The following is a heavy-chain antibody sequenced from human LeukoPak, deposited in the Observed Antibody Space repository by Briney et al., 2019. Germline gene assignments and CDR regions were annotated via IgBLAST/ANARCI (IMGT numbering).Heavy chain of an antibody. CDR2: IGSSSTYI. V-gene: IGHV3-21*01. CDR1: GFIFSSYT. Sequence: GGSLRLSCAASGFIFSSYTMIWVRQAPGKGLEWVPSIGSSSTYIYYADSVKGRFTVSRDNAEDSVYLQMNSLRVEDTAVYYCARDKVSGGWTGSLFDYWGQGSLVTVSS. J-gene: IGHJ4*02. D-gene: IGHD6-19*01. CDR3: ARDKVSGGWTGSLFDY.